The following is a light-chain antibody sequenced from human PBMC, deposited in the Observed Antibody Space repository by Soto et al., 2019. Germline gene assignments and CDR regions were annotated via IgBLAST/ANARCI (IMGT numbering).Light chain of an antibody. Sequence: DIQMTQSPSSLSASVGDRVTITCRARQSISSYFTWYQQKPGKAPKLLIYAASSLQSVFPSRFSGSGSGTDFTLTISSLQHEDFATYYCQQSYSTPYTLGQGTKLEIK. CDR2: AAS. CDR1: QSISSY. J-gene: IGKJ2*01. V-gene: IGKV1-39*01. CDR3: QQSYSTPYT.